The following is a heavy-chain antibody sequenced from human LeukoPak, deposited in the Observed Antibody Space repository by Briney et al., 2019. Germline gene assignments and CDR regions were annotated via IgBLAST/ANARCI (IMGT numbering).Heavy chain of an antibody. V-gene: IGHV3-30*02. CDR3: AKDSDIVVVVASYYFDY. CDR1: GFTLSSYD. Sequence: GGSLRLSCAASGFTLSSYDMHWVRQAPGKGLEWVAFIRYDENIKYFADSVKGRFTISRDTSKNTLYLQMNSLRADDTAVYYCAKDSDIVVVVASYYFDYWGQGTLVTVSS. CDR2: IRYDENIK. D-gene: IGHD2-15*01. J-gene: IGHJ4*02.